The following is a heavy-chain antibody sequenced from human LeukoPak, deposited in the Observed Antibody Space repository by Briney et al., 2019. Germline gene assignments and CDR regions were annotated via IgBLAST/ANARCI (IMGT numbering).Heavy chain of an antibody. CDR3: ARGIWNWLGMDV. CDR2: INHSGST. Sequence: PSETLSFTCAVYGGSFRGYYWSWIRQPPGKGLEWIGEINHSGSTNYNPSLKSRVTISVDTSKNQFSLKLSSVTAADTAVYYCARGIWNWLGMDVWGQGTTVTVSS. J-gene: IGHJ6*02. CDR1: GGSFRGYY. D-gene: IGHD1-7*01. V-gene: IGHV4-34*01.